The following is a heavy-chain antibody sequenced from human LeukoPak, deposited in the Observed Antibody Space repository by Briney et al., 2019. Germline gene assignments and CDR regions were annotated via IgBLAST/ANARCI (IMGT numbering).Heavy chain of an antibody. D-gene: IGHD2-2*01. CDR2: MSAYNGNT. J-gene: IGHJ4*02. V-gene: IGHV1-18*01. CDR1: GYTFTSYG. Sequence: ASVKVSCKASGYTFTSYGISWVRQAPAQGLEWMGWMSAYNGNTNYAQKLQGRVTMTTDTSTSTAYMELRSLRSDDTAVYYCARDARVVPAAIPVGFDYWGQGTLVTVSS. CDR3: ARDARVVPAAIPVGFDY.